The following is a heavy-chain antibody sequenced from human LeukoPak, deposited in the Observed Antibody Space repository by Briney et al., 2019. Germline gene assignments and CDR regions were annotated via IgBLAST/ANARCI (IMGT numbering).Heavy chain of an antibody. CDR1: GGSFSGYY. V-gene: IGHV4-34*01. Sequence: PSETLSLTCAVYGGSFSGYYWGWIRQPPGKGLEWIGEINHSGSTNYNPSLKSRVTISVDTSKNQFSLKLSSVTAADTAVYYCARENYYGSGSYSPWGQGTLVTVSS. CDR3: ARENYYGSGSYSP. J-gene: IGHJ5*02. CDR2: INHSGST. D-gene: IGHD3-10*01.